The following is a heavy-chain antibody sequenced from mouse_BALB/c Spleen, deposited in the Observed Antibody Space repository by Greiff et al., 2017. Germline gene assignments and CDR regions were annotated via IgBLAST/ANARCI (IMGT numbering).Heavy chain of an antibody. D-gene: IGHD1-1*01. CDR3: ARAYGSSSWFAY. J-gene: IGHJ3*01. Sequence: EVQGVESGGGLVKPGGSLKLSCAASGFTFSSYAMSWVRQTPEKRLEWVASISSGGSTYYPDSVKGRFTISRDNARNILYLQMSSLRSEDTAMYYCARAYGSSSWFAYWGQGTLVTVSA. CDR2: ISSGGST. V-gene: IGHV5-6-5*01. CDR1: GFTFSSYA.